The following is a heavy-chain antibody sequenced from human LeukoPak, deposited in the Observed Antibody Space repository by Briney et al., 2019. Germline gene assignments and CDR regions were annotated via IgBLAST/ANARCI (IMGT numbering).Heavy chain of an antibody. CDR1: GYTFSSYW. CDR2: IYPADSDT. CDR3: ARHEFSVSGSYYMAY. Sequence: GDSLKLSCKGSGYTFSSYWIGWVRQMPGKGLEWMGIIYPADSDTKYGPSFEGQVTISGDKSISTAYLQWSSLKASDTAMYYCARHEFSVSGSYYMAYWGQGTLVTVSS. V-gene: IGHV5-51*01. J-gene: IGHJ4*02. D-gene: IGHD3-10*01.